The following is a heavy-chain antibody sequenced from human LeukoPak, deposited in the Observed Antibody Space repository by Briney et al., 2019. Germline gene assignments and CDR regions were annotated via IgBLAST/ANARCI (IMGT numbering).Heavy chain of an antibody. J-gene: IGHJ3*02. V-gene: IGHV3-30*04. Sequence: QPGRSLRLSCAASGFTFSSYAMHWVRQAPGKGLEWVAVISYDGSNKYYADSVRGRFTISRDNSKNTLYLQMNSLRAEDTAVYYCARDGGIIVGAPDAFDIWGQGTMVTVSS. D-gene: IGHD1-26*01. CDR1: GFTFSSYA. CDR2: ISYDGSNK. CDR3: ARDGGIIVGAPDAFDI.